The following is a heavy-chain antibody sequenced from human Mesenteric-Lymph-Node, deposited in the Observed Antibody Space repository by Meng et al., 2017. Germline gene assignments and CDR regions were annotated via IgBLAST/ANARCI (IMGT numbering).Heavy chain of an antibody. CDR1: GFTFSSYA. D-gene: IGHD6-6*01. V-gene: IGHV3-30*07. J-gene: IGHJ4*02. Sequence: GESLKISCAASGFTFSSYAMHWVRQAPGKGLEWVAVISYDGSNKYYADSVKGRFTISRDNSKNTLYLQMNSLRAEDTAVYYCARDSTRAARQFDYWGQGTLVTVSS. CDR2: ISYDGSNK. CDR3: ARDSTRAARQFDY.